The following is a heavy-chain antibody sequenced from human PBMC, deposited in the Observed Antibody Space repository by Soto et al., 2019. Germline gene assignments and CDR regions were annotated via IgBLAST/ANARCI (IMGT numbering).Heavy chain of an antibody. CDR2: INAGNGNT. D-gene: IGHD3-3*01. CDR3: ARGGTITIFGVAPGGMDV. Sequence: ASVKVSCKASGYTFTSYAMHWVRQAPGQRLEWMGWINAGNGNTKYSQKFQGRVTITRDTSASTAYMELSSLRSEDTAVYYCARGGTITIFGVAPGGMDVWGQGTTVTLSS. CDR1: GYTFTSYA. V-gene: IGHV1-3*01. J-gene: IGHJ6*02.